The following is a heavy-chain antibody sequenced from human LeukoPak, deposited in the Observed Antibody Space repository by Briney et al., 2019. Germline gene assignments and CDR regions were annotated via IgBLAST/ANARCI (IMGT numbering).Heavy chain of an antibody. Sequence: PGGSLRLSCAAPGFTFSTYWMSWVRQAPGKGLDWVANINKDGSAKYLVDSVKGRFTISRDNAKNSLYLQMSSLRVEDTAVYYCARSPAPGSVDYWGQGTLVTVSS. D-gene: IGHD6-13*01. CDR2: INKDGSAK. CDR1: GFTFSTYW. J-gene: IGHJ4*02. CDR3: ARSPAPGSVDY. V-gene: IGHV3-7*01.